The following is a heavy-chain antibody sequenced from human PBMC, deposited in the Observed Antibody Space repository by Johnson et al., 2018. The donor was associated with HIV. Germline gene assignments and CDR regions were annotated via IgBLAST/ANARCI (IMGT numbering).Heavy chain of an antibody. V-gene: IGHV3-30*02. CDR2: IRYDGSNK. CDR3: AKVGLYSGYEYDAFDI. Sequence: QVQLVESGGGVVQPGGSLRLSCAASVFTFSSYGMHWVRQAPGKGLEWVAFIRYDGSNKYYADSVKGLFTISRDNSKNTLYLQMNSLRAEDTAVYYCAKVGLYSGYEYDAFDIWGQGTMVTVSS. J-gene: IGHJ3*02. D-gene: IGHD5-12*01. CDR1: VFTFSSYG.